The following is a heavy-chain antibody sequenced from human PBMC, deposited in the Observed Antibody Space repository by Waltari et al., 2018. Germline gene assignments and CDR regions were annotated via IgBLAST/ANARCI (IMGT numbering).Heavy chain of an antibody. Sequence: QLQLVQSGAEVQTPGSSVTVSCKASGGTFSSSAISWIRQSPEQGLEWMGGYIPIFGTANYAQKFQGRVTITADESTITAYMELSSLRSEDTAVYYCAREGYYGSGSWGWFDPWGQGTLVTVSS. CDR1: GGTFSSSA. J-gene: IGHJ5*02. D-gene: IGHD3-10*01. V-gene: IGHV1-69*13. CDR3: AREGYYGSGSWGWFDP. CDR2: YIPIFGTA.